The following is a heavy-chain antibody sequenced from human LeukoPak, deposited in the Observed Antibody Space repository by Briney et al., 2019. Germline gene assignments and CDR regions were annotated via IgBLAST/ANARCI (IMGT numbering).Heavy chain of an antibody. Sequence: GGSLRFSCAASGFTFNSSWMTWVRQAPGKGLEWVGRIRSTPDGGATDYAAPVKGRFTISRDDSKNTLYLQMSSLRTEDTAVYYCATDLHFGYCTATSCANYWGQGTLVTVSS. V-gene: IGHV3-15*01. D-gene: IGHD2-2*03. CDR3: ATDLHFGYCTATSCANY. CDR2: IRSTPDGGAT. CDR1: GFTFNSSW. J-gene: IGHJ4*02.